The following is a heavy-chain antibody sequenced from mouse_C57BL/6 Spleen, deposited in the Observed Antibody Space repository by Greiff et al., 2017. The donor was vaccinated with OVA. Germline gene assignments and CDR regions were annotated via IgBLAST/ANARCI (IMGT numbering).Heavy chain of an antibody. Sequence: VQLQQSGAELVKPGASVKLSCTASGFNIKDYYMHWVKQRTEQGLEWIGRIDPEDGETKYAPKFPGKATITADTSSNTVYLQLSSLTSEDTAVYYCASLLYYFDYWGQGTTLTVSS. CDR2: IDPEDGET. J-gene: IGHJ2*01. CDR3: ASLLYYFDY. V-gene: IGHV14-2*01. CDR1: GFNIKDYY. D-gene: IGHD1-1*01.